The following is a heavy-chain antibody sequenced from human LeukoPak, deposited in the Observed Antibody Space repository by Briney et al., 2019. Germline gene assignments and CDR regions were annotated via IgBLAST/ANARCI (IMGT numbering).Heavy chain of an antibody. V-gene: IGHV3-7*03. Sequence: GGSLRLSCAASGFTFSIYAIHWVRQAPGKGLEWVANIKQDGSEKYYVDSVKGRFTISRDNARNSLYLQMNSLRVEDTAVYYCARDLDYWGQGTLVTVSS. CDR2: IKQDGSEK. J-gene: IGHJ4*02. CDR3: ARDLDY. CDR1: GFTFSIYA.